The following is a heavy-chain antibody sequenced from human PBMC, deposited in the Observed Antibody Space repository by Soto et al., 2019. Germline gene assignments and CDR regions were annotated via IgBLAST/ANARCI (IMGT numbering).Heavy chain of an antibody. CDR2: ISNDGSNK. J-gene: IGHJ6*02. CDR3: GKDTLDCSGGDCPLYYYYGMDV. CDR1: GFTFRSYG. Sequence: QVQLVESGGGVVQPRTSLRLSCAASGFTFRSYGMHWVRQAPGKGLEWLAVISNDGSNKYLADSVKGRLALSRDNSRNTLYLQINSLRVEDTAVYYCGKDTLDCSGGDCPLYYYYGMDVWGQGTTVTVSS. D-gene: IGHD2-15*01. V-gene: IGHV3-30*18.